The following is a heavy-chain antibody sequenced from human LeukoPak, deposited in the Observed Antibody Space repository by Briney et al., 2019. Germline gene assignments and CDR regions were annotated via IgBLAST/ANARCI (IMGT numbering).Heavy chain of an antibody. CDR3: ARVWSRSLWDIDY. Sequence: GGSLRLSCAASGFTFSSYAMHWVRQAPGKGLEWVAVISYDGSNKYYADSVKGRFTISRDNSKNTLYLQMTSLRAEDTAVYYCARVWSRSLWDIDYWGQGTLVTVSS. CDR2: ISYDGSNK. V-gene: IGHV3-30-3*01. D-gene: IGHD1-26*01. J-gene: IGHJ4*02. CDR1: GFTFSSYA.